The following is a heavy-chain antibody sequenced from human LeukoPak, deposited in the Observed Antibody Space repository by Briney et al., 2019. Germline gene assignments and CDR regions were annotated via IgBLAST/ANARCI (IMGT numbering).Heavy chain of an antibody. CDR1: GDSVSSNSVA. V-gene: IGHV6-1*01. CDR2: TYYRSKWYN. Sequence: SQTLSLTCDISGDSVSSNSVAWNRIRQSPSRGLEWLGRTYYRSKWYNEYAVSVKGRITFNADTSRNQLSLHLNSVTPEDTAVYYCARGGAVVGGFDNWGQGTLVIVSS. CDR3: ARGGAVVGGFDN. D-gene: IGHD6-19*01. J-gene: IGHJ4*02.